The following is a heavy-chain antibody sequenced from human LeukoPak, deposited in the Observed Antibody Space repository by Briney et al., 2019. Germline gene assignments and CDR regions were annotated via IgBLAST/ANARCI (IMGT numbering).Heavy chain of an antibody. V-gene: IGHV3-49*04. CDR2: IRSKTYGGTT. CDR1: GFTFGDYA. Sequence: GGSLRLSCTTSGFTFGDYAMSWVRQAPGKGLGWVGFIRSKTYGGTTEDAASVKGRFSISRDDSKGIAYLQMNSLKTEDTAVYYCTRDHEDYGSPSFDFWGQGTLVTVSS. CDR3: TRDHEDYGSPSFDF. J-gene: IGHJ4*02. D-gene: IGHD4/OR15-4a*01.